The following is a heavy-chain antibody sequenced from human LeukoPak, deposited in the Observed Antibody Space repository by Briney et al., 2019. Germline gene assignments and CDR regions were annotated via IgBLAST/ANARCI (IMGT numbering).Heavy chain of an antibody. V-gene: IGHV1-69*05. Sequence: SVKVSCKASGGTFSSYAISWVRQAPGQGLEWMGRIIPIFGTANYAQKFQGRVTITTDGSTSTAYMELSSLRSEDTAVYYCAVEMATISYYFDYWGQGTLVTVSS. J-gene: IGHJ4*02. CDR2: IIPIFGTA. CDR3: AVEMATISYYFDY. D-gene: IGHD5-24*01. CDR1: GGTFSSYA.